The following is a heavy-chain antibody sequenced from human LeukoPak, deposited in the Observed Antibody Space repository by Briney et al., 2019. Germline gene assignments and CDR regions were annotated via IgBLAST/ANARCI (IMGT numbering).Heavy chain of an antibody. V-gene: IGHV3-30-3*01. CDR1: GFTFSSYA. CDR3: ARDPVVPAAISPLDVDY. D-gene: IGHD2-2*02. CDR2: ISYDGSNK. J-gene: IGHJ4*02. Sequence: GGSLRLSCAASGFTFSSYAMHWVRQAPGKGLEWVAVISYDGSNKYYADSVKGRFTISRDNSKNTLYLQMNSLRAEDTAVYYCARDPVVPAAISPLDVDYWGQGTLVTVSS.